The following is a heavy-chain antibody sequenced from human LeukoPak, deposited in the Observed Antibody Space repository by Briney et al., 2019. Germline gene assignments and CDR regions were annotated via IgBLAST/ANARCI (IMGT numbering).Heavy chain of an antibody. V-gene: IGHV3-53*01. CDR1: GFTVSGNY. D-gene: IGHD2-15*01. Sequence: GGSLGLSCVASGFTVSGNYMNWVRQAPGKGLEWVSVLYTGGSTKYAESVKGRFTISRDNSENTLYLQMNSLRVEDTAMYFYARDPPRGFGNAFDIWGQGTMVTVSP. CDR3: ARDPPRGFGNAFDI. J-gene: IGHJ3*02. CDR2: LYTGGST.